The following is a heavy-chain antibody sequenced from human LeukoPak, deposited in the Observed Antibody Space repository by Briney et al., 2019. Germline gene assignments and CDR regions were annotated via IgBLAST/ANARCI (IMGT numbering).Heavy chain of an antibody. V-gene: IGHV3-21*06. Sequence: GGSLRLSCAASGFTFSTYSMNWVRQAPGKGLEWVSSISSSSSYIYYADSVKGRFTISRDNAKNSLYLQMNSLRAEDTAVYYCARGRWTTGAGYASSLDPWGQGTLVTVSS. CDR1: GFTFSTYS. D-gene: IGHD2-8*01. J-gene: IGHJ5*02. CDR3: ARGRWTTGAGYASSLDP. CDR2: ISSSSSYI.